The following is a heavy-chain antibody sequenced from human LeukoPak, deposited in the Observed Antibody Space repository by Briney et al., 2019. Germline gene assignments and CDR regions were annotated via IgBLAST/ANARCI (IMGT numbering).Heavy chain of an antibody. V-gene: IGHV3-21*01. D-gene: IGHD6-13*01. CDR2: ISSSSSYI. Sequence: GGSLSLSCAASGFTFSSYSMNWVRQAPGKGLEWVSSISSSSSYIYYADSVKGRFTISRDNAKNSLYLQMNSLRAEDTAVYYCARASSGWYGNFDYWGQGTLVTVSS. J-gene: IGHJ4*02. CDR3: ARASSGWYGNFDY. CDR1: GFTFSSYS.